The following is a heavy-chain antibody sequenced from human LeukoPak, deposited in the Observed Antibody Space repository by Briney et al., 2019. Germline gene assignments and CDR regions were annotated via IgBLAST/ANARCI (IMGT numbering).Heavy chain of an antibody. CDR3: ARERGMRGFDY. CDR2: IYYSGST. V-gene: IGHV4-59*01. Sequence: SETLSLTCTVSGGSISSYYWSWIRQPPGKGLEWIGYIYYSGSTNYNPSLKSRVTISVDTSKNQFSLKLSSVTAADTAVYYCARERGMRGFDYWGQGTLVTVSS. J-gene: IGHJ4*02. D-gene: IGHD3-16*01. CDR1: GGSISSYY.